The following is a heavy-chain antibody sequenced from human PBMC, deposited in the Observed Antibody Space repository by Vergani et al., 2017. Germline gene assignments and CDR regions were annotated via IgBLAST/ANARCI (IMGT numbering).Heavy chain of an antibody. J-gene: IGHJ4*02. CDR3: ARDPGTGTTLFDY. Sequence: EVQLVESGGGLVQPGGSLRLSCAASGFTFSSYWMSWVRQAPGKGLEWVSSISSSSSYIYYADSVKGRFTISRDNAKNSLYLQMNSLRAEDTAVYYCARDPGTGTTLFDYWGQGTLVTVSS. CDR2: ISSSSSYI. V-gene: IGHV3-21*01. D-gene: IGHD1-1*01. CDR1: GFTFSSYW.